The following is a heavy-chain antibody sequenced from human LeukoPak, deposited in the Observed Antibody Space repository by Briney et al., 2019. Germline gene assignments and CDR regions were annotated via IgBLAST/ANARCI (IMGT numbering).Heavy chain of an antibody. J-gene: IGHJ5*02. CDR3: ARGGDCSSTSCYLRRNWFDP. D-gene: IGHD2-2*01. CDR1: GYTFTGYY. Sequence: ASVKVSCKASGYTFTGYYMHWVRQAPGQGLEWMGRINPNSGGTNYAQKFQGRVTMTRDTPISTAYMELSRLRSDDTAVYYCARGGDCSSTSCYLRRNWFDPWGQGTLVTVSS. CDR2: INPNSGGT. V-gene: IGHV1-2*06.